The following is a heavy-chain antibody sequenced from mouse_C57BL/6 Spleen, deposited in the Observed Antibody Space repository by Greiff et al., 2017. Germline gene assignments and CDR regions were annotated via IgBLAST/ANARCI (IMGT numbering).Heavy chain of an antibody. Sequence: VQLQQPGTELVKPGASVKLSCKASGYTFTSYWMHWVKQRPGQGLEWIGNINPSNGGTNYNEKFKSKATLTVAKSSITSYMQLSSLTSEDSSVYYGARSGDGHFTFAYWGQGTLVTVAA. V-gene: IGHV1-53*01. CDR3: ARSGDGHFTFAY. D-gene: IGHD2-3*01. J-gene: IGHJ3*01. CDR2: INPSNGGT. CDR1: GYTFTSYW.